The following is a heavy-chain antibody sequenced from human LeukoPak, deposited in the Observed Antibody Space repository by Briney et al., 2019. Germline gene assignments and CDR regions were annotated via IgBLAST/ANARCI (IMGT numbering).Heavy chain of an antibody. V-gene: IGHV4-39*01. D-gene: IGHD4-23*01. CDR3: ARQGKSTVVTRTFDY. CDR1: GGSISSSSYY. Sequence: PSETLSLTCTVSGGSISSSSYYWGWIRQPPGTGLEWIGSIYYSGSTYYNPSLKSRVTISVDTSKNQFSLKLSSVTAADTAVYYCARQGKSTVVTRTFDYWGQGTLVTVSS. J-gene: IGHJ4*02. CDR2: IYYSGST.